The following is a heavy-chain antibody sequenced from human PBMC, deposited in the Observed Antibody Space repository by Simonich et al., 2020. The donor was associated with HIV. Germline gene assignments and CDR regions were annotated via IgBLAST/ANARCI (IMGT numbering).Heavy chain of an antibody. D-gene: IGHD5-18*01. V-gene: IGHV4-34*01. CDR1: GGSFSGYY. Sequence: QVQLQQWGAGLLKPSETLSLTCAVYGGSFSGYYWSWIRQPPGKGLVWIGEINHSGSPNYFPSRKSRVIIAVDTSKNQFSLKLSSVTATDTAVYYCARYTGMAGFDYWGQGTLVTVSS. CDR2: INHSGSP. J-gene: IGHJ4*02. CDR3: ARYTGMAGFDY.